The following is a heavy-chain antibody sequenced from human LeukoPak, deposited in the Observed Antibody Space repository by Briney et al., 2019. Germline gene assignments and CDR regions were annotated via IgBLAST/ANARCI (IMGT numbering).Heavy chain of an antibody. CDR3: ARHSWVQLELDY. D-gene: IGHD1-1*01. CDR1: GGSFSGYY. CDR2: INHSGST. V-gene: IGHV4-34*01. J-gene: IGHJ4*02. Sequence: SETLSLTCAVYGGSFSGYYWSWIRQPPGKGLEWIGEINHSGSTNHNPSLKSRVTISVDTSKNQFSLKLSSVTAADTAVYYCARHSWVQLELDYWGQGTLVTVSS.